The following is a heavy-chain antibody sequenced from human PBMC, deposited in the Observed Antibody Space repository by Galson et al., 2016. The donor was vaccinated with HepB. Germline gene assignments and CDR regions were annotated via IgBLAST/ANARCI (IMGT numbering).Heavy chain of an antibody. CDR3: ARGYTSGWYWIDP. D-gene: IGHD6-19*01. V-gene: IGHV1-69*13. CDR2: ITPIFGTT. J-gene: IGHJ5*02. Sequence: SVKVSCKASGGTFSSYAISWVRQAPGQGLEWMGGITPIFGTTNYAQRFQGRITITADESTSTAYMELTSLRSEDTAVYYCARGYTSGWYWIDPWGQGTLVTVSP. CDR1: GGTFSSYA.